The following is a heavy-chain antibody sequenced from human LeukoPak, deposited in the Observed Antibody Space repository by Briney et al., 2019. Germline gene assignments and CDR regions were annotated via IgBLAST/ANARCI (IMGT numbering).Heavy chain of an antibody. D-gene: IGHD1-14*01. Sequence: ASVKVSCKASGYTFTSYGISWVRQAPGQGLEWMGWISAYNGNTNYAQKLQGRVTMTRDTSTSTVYMELSSLRSEDTAVYYCARGVPEADFDYWGQGTLVTVSS. CDR3: ARGVPEADFDY. CDR2: ISAYNGNT. V-gene: IGHV1-18*01. CDR1: GYTFTSYG. J-gene: IGHJ4*02.